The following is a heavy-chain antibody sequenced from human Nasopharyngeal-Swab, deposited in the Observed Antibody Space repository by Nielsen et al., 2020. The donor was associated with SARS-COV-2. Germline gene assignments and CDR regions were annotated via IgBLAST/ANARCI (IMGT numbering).Heavy chain of an antibody. V-gene: IGHV3-74*01. J-gene: IGHJ4*02. CDR2: INFDGSAR. Sequence: GGSLRLSCAASGSASSGNWMHWVRQVPGKQPVWLSSINFDGSARGYAEFVKGRFTISRDNAKNILYLEMSSLRAEDSGIYFCIKYLDGWNWGQETPVTVSS. CDR3: IKYLDGWN. D-gene: IGHD5-24*01. CDR1: GSASSGNW.